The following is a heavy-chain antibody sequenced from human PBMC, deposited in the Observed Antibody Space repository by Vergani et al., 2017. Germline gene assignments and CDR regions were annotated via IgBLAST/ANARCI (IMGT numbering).Heavy chain of an antibody. D-gene: IGHD5-12*01. J-gene: IGHJ3*01. CDR2: ISWNSGAV. Sequence: EVQLLESGGGLVQPGGSLRLSCEASGITFWKFSMHWVRQGPGKGLEWVSGISWNSGAVDYADSVRGRFTISRDNAKNSLFLEMNSLRFEDTAVYFCTKGSVYYHDSAGHGYDPYTGFDLWGQGTLVTVSS. V-gene: IGHV3-9*01. CDR1: GITFWKFS. CDR3: TKGSVYYHDSAGHGYDPYTGFDL.